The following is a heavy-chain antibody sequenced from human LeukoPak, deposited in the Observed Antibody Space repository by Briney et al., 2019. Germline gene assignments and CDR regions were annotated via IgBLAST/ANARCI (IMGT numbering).Heavy chain of an antibody. CDR2: INPNNGGT. D-gene: IGHD3-22*01. J-gene: IGHJ4*02. CDR1: GYTFTGYY. V-gene: IGHV1-2*02. CDR3: ARGSGYYFYFDY. Sequence: ASVKVSCKASGYTFTGYYMHWVRQAPGQGLEWMGWINPNNGGTNYAQKFQGRVTMTRDTSISTAYMELSRLRSDDTAVYYCARGSGYYFYFDYWGQGTLVTVSS.